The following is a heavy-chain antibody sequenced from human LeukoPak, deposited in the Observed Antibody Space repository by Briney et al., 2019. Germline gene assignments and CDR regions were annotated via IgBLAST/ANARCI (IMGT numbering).Heavy chain of an antibody. V-gene: IGHV4-38-2*02. D-gene: IGHD1-26*01. CDR3: ANLVGATLFDY. CDR2: IYHSGST. J-gene: IGHJ4*02. CDR1: GYSISSGYY. Sequence: KTSETLSLTCTVSGYSISSGYYWGWIRQPPGKGLEWIGSIYHSGSTYYNPSLKSRVTISVDTSKNQFSLKLSSVTAADTAVYYCANLVGATLFDYWGQGTLVTVSS.